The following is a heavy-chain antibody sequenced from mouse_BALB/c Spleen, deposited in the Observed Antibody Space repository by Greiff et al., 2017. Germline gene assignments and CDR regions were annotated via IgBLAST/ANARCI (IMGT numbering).Heavy chain of an antibody. J-gene: IGHJ3*01. CDR3: ARDYRYDGP. V-gene: IGHV3-2*02. Sequence: EVKLQESGPGLVKPSQSLSLTCTVTGYSITSDYAWNWIRQFPGNKLEWMGYISYSGSTSYNPSLKSRISITRDTSKNQFFLQLNSVTTEDTATYYCARDYRYDGPWGQGTLVTVSA. CDR1: GYSITSDYA. CDR2: ISYSGST. D-gene: IGHD2-14*01.